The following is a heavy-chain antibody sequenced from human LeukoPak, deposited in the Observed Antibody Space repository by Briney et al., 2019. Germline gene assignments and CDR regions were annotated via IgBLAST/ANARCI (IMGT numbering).Heavy chain of an antibody. CDR3: AKEQMMYSSSPFDY. Sequence: GGSLRLSCAASGFTFNTYAMSWVRQAPGKGLEWVSAISTGGVNTYYTDSVKGRFTISRDNSKNTLYLQMNSLRAEDTAVYFCAKEQMMYSSSPFDYWGQGTLVTVSA. CDR1: GFTFNTYA. CDR2: ISTGGVNT. D-gene: IGHD6-19*01. V-gene: IGHV3-23*01. J-gene: IGHJ4*02.